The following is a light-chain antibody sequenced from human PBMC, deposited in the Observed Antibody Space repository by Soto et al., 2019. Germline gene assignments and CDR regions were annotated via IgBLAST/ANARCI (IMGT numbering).Light chain of an antibody. CDR1: SSAIGGYHY. V-gene: IGLV2-14*03. CDR2: DVN. CDR3: SSYTSTTSLQ. J-gene: IGLJ2*01. Sequence: QSALTQPASVSGFPGQSITISCATPSSAIGGYHYVSWYQQHPGKAPKLIIFDVNDRPSGISPRFSGSKSGNTASLTISGLQAADEADYYCSSYTSTTSLQFGGGTKLTV.